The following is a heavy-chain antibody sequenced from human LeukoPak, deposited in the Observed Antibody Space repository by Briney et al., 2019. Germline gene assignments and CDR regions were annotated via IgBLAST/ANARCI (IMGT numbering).Heavy chain of an antibody. CDR1: GFTVSSNY. J-gene: IGHJ4*02. D-gene: IGHD4-17*01. V-gene: IGHV3-66*02. CDR2: IYSGGST. CDR3: ARDVAYGAAGY. Sequence: PGGSLRLSCAASGFTVSSNYMSWVRQAPGKGLEWVSIIYSGGSTYYTDSVRGRFTISRDNSKNTLYLQMNSLTTEDTAVYYCARDVAYGAAGYWGQGTLVTVSS.